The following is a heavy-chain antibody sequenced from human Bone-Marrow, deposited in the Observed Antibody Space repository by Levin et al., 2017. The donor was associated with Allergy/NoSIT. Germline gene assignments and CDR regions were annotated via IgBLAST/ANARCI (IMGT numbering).Heavy chain of an antibody. D-gene: IGHD3-10*01. V-gene: IGHV4-34*01. CDR3: ARGRPHVLLWFRDPRLSYYYMDV. J-gene: IGHJ6*03. CDR1: GGSFSGYY. CDR2: INHSGST. Sequence: SETLSLTCAVYGGSFSGYYWSWIRQPPGKGLEWIGEINHSGSTNYNPSLKSRVTISVDTSKNQFSLKLSSVTAADTAVYYCARGRPHVLLWFRDPRLSYYYMDVWGKGTTVTVSS.